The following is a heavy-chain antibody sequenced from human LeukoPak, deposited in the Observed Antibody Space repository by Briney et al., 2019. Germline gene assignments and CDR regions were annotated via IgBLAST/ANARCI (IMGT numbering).Heavy chain of an antibody. J-gene: IGHJ4*02. CDR1: GGSFSGYY. Sequence: ETLSLTCAVYGGSFSGYYWSWIRQAPGKGLEWVSSISSSSNYIYYADSVKGRFTISRDNAKNSLYLQMNSLRAEDTAVYYCARDPPYYDILTGYDYWGQGTLVTVSS. CDR2: ISSSSNYI. CDR3: ARDPPYYDILTGYDY. V-gene: IGHV3-21*01. D-gene: IGHD3-9*01.